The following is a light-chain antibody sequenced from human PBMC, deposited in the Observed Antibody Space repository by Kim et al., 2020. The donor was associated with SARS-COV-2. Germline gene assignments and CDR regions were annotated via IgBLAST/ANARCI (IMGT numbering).Light chain of an antibody. V-gene: IGLV3-25*03. Sequence: PGQAARMSCSGDALPKQYAYWFQQKPGQAPVVVIYEDTERPSGIPERFSGSTSGTTVTLTISGVQAEDEADYYCQSADSTDTFWVFGGGTQLTVL. CDR3: QSADSTDTFWV. J-gene: IGLJ3*02. CDR1: ALPKQY. CDR2: EDT.